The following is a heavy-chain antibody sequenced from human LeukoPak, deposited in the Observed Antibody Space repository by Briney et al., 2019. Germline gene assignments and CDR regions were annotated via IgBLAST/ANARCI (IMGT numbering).Heavy chain of an antibody. CDR3: TRGNRIWYYGMDV. J-gene: IGHJ6*02. Sequence: PGRSLRLSCTPSGFTFGDYAMSWVRPAPGKGREWVGFIRAKPSGGTTEYAASVKGRFNISRDDSKSIDYLKMNSLKTEDTAVYYWTRGNRIWYYGMDVWGRGTTVTVSS. CDR2: IRAKPSGGTT. CDR1: GFTFGDYA. V-gene: IGHV3-49*04. D-gene: IGHD2/OR15-2a*01.